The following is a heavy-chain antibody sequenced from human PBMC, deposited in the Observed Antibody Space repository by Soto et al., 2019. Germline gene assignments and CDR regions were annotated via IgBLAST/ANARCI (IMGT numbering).Heavy chain of an antibody. CDR2: IYYSGST. J-gene: IGHJ5*01. V-gene: IGHV4-59*01. CDR1: GGSISSYY. CDR3: ARFVDTAMAESNWFDP. D-gene: IGHD5-18*01. Sequence: PSETLSVTCTVSGGSISSYYWSWIRQPPGKGLEWIGYIYYSGSTNYNPSLKSRVTISVDTSKNQFSLKLSSVTAADTAVYYCARFVDTAMAESNWFDPWGQGTLVTVSS.